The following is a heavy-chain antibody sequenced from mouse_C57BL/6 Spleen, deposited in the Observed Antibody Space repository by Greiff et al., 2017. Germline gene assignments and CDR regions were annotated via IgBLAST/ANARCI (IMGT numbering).Heavy chain of an antibody. V-gene: IGHV1-18*01. CDR1: GYTFTDYN. Sequence: EVKLMESGPELVKPGASVKIPCKASGYTFTDYNMDWVKQSHGKSLEWIGDINPNNGGTIYNQKFKGKATLTVDKSSSTAYMELRSLTSEDTAVYYCARLIYDGYPYYFDYWGQGTTRTVSS. CDR2: INPNNGGT. CDR3: ARLIYDGYPYYFDY. J-gene: IGHJ2*01. D-gene: IGHD2-3*01.